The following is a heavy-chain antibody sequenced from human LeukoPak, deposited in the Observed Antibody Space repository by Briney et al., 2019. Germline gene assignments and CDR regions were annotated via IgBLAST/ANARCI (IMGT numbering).Heavy chain of an antibody. D-gene: IGHD3-22*01. CDR2: IYYSGST. V-gene: IGHV4-31*03. CDR1: GGSISSGGYY. CDR3: ARKQWLYYFDY. Sequence: SQTLSLTCTVSGGSISSGGYYWSWIRQHPGKGLEWIGYIYYSGSTYYNPSLKSRVTILVDTSKNQFSLKLSSVIAADTAVYYCARKQWLYYFDYWGQGTLVTVSS. J-gene: IGHJ4*02.